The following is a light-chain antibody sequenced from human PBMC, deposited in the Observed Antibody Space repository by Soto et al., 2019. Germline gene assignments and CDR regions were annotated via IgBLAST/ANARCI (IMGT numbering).Light chain of an antibody. J-gene: IGLJ1*01. V-gene: IGLV2-14*03. CDR2: EVS. Sequence: QSVLTQPASVFGSPGQSITFSCTGTSSDVGGYNFVSWYQQHPGKAPKLMIYEVSSRPSGVSNRFSGSKSGNMASLTISGLQPEDEADYYCSSYTTSTTVVFGTGTKLTVL. CDR3: SSYTTSTTVV. CDR1: SSDVGGYNF.